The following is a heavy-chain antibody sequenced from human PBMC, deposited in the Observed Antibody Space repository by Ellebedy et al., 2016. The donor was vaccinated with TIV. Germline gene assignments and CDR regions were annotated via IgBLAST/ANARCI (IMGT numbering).Heavy chain of an antibody. J-gene: IGHJ6*02. CDR2: INPKSGVK. V-gene: IGHV1-2*02. Sequence: AASVKVSCKASGGTFSNDAISWVRQAPGQGLEWMGWINPKSGVKNLAPEFYGRVSMARDTSSGTAYMELSGLTSDDTAVYYCARDRLPLVPVDYYYMMDVWGQGTTVTVSS. D-gene: IGHD2-15*01. CDR1: GGTFSNDA. CDR3: ARDRLPLVPVDYYYMMDV.